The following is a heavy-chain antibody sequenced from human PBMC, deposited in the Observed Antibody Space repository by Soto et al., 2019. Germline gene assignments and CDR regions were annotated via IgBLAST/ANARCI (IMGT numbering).Heavy chain of an antibody. CDR1: GYSFTDYH. CDR3: ARGHSTDCSNGVCSFFYNHEMDV. Sequence: ASVKVSFKASGYSFTDYHINWVRQARGQGLEWLGRINPKSGCTSTAQKFQGWVTMTRDRSISTVYMELTRLRSDDTAVYFCARGHSTDCSNGVCSFFYNHEMDVWGQGTTVTVSS. V-gene: IGHV1-2*04. CDR2: INPKSGCT. J-gene: IGHJ6*02. D-gene: IGHD2-8*01.